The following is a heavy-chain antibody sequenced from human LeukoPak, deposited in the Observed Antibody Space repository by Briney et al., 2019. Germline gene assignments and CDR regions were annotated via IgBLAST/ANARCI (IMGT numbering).Heavy chain of an antibody. CDR1: RGSLCGHY. D-gene: IGHD3-22*01. Sequence: SETLSLTCTVSRGSLCGHYWSWIRQPPGKRLEWIGYVSYTGRTKYNPSLQSRVTISIDTSKSQFSLKLTSVTSADTAVYSCARLLDNDISGDPDTFDVWGQGTTVIVSS. CDR3: ARLLDNDISGDPDTFDV. V-gene: IGHV4-59*11. CDR2: VSYTGRT. J-gene: IGHJ3*01.